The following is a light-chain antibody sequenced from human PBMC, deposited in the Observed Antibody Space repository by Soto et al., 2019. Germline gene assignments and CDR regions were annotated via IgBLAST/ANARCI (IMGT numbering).Light chain of an antibody. Sequence: IVMTQSPATLSVSPGERVTLSCRASQSVSSHLAWYQQKPGHAPRLLMYAASTRANGIPARFSGSGSGTEFTLTITSLQSEDFALYYCQQYNDLVTFGGGTKVEIK. CDR2: AAS. CDR3: QQYNDLVT. CDR1: QSVSSH. J-gene: IGKJ4*01. V-gene: IGKV3-15*01.